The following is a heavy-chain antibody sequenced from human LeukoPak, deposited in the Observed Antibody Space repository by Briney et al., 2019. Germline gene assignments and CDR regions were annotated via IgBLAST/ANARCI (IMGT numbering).Heavy chain of an antibody. CDR3: AREPRGIPYVWFDS. CDR2: INHSGST. V-gene: IGHV4-34*01. J-gene: IGHJ5*01. Sequence: SETLSLTCAVYGGSFSGYYWSWIRQPPGKGLEWIGEINHSGSTNYNPSLKSRVTISVDTSKNQFSLKLSSVTAADTAIYYCAREPRGIPYVWFDSWGQGTLVTVSS. CDR1: GGSFSGYY. D-gene: IGHD2-21*01.